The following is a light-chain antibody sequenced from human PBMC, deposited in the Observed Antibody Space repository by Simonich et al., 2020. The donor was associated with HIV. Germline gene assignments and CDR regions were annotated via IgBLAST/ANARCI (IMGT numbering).Light chain of an antibody. CDR3: QQYYSTPRT. J-gene: IGKJ1*01. CDR2: WAS. CDR1: QSVLSSSNNKNY. Sequence: DIVMTQSPDSLAVSLGERATINCKSSQSVLSSSNNKNYLAWYQKKPGQPPNLLIYWASTRESGVTDRFSGSGSGTEFTLTISSLQAEDVAVYYCQQYYSTPRTFGQGTKVEIK. V-gene: IGKV4-1*01.